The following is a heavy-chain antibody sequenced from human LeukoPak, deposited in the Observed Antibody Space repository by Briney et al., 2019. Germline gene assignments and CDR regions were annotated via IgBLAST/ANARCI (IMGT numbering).Heavy chain of an antibody. CDR2: IYYTGST. CDR3: ARFAYCGGHCWYYFDY. Sequence: PSETLSLTCTVSGDSISSYYWSWIRQPPGKRLEWIGYIYYTGSTNYNSSLKSRVSISVDTSKNHFSLNLSSVTAADTAVYYCARFAYCGGHCWYYFDYWGQGSLVTVSS. V-gene: IGHV4-59*01. J-gene: IGHJ4*02. CDR1: GDSISSYY. D-gene: IGHD2-21*02.